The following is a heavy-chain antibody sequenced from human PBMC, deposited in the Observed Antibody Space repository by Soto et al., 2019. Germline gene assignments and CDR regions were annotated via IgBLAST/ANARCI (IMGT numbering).Heavy chain of an antibody. CDR3: AKAYCSGGRCYSGYYYALDV. D-gene: IGHD2-15*01. V-gene: IGHV3-23*04. CDR2: VSGSGHST. Sequence: EVQLVESGGGLVQRGVSLRLSCAASGFTFSTYAMTWVRQAPGKGLEWVSSVSGSGHSTYYEDSVRGRFTISRDNLKSLLYLQMSRLRAADTALYYCAKAYCSGGRCYSGYYYALDVWGQGTTVTVSS. CDR1: GFTFSTYA. J-gene: IGHJ6*02.